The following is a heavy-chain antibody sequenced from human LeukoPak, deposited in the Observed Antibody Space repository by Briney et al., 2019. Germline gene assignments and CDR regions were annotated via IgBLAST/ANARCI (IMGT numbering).Heavy chain of an antibody. Sequence: PGGSLRLSCAASGFTFSSYEMNWVRQAPGKGLEWVSSISSSGSTIYYSDSVKGRFTISRDNAKNSLYLQMNSLRAEDTAVYFCARDQGYYGSGSLPRHFDYWGQGTLVTVSS. V-gene: IGHV3-48*03. CDR1: GFTFSSYE. J-gene: IGHJ4*02. CDR3: ARDQGYYGSGSLPRHFDY. CDR2: ISSSGSTI. D-gene: IGHD3-10*01.